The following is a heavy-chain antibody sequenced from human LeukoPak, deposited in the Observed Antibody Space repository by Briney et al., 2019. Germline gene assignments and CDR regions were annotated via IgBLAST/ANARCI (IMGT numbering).Heavy chain of an antibody. CDR2: IKQDGSEK. V-gene: IGHV3-7*01. CDR3: ARDGYDSSGYRDYYFDY. D-gene: IGHD3-22*01. Sequence: GGSLRLSCAASGFTFSSYWMCWVRQAPGKGLEWVANIKQDGSEKYYVDSVKGRFTISRDNAKNSLYLQMNSLRAEDTAVYYCARDGYDSSGYRDYYFDYWGQGTLVTVSS. J-gene: IGHJ4*02. CDR1: GFTFSSYW.